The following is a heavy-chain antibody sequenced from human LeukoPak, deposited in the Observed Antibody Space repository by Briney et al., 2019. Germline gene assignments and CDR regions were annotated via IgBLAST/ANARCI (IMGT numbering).Heavy chain of an antibody. Sequence: GGSLRLSCAASGFTFSSYVIYWVRQAPGKGLEWVSGISGSGGSTYFADSVKGRFTISRDNSKNTVYLQMNSLRAEDTAVYYCAKTTTGYSSGRYPGWPVDYWGQGTLVTVSS. V-gene: IGHV3-23*01. J-gene: IGHJ4*02. CDR3: AKTTTGYSSGRYPGWPVDY. D-gene: IGHD6-19*01. CDR1: GFTFSSYV. CDR2: ISGSGGST.